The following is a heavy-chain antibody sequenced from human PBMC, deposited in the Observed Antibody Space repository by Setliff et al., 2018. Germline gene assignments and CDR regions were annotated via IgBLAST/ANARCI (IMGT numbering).Heavy chain of an antibody. J-gene: IGHJ6*03. CDR3: ARAISGWYSAHYYYMDV. CDR2: IYTSGIT. Sequence: SETLSLTCSVSGGSISSGSDYWTWIRQPAGKGLEWIGHIYTSGITNYNPSLKTRVSMSMDTSTNQLSLKLTSVTAADTAVYYCARAISGWYSAHYYYMDVWAKGPRSPSP. CDR1: GGSISSGSDY. D-gene: IGHD6-19*01. V-gene: IGHV4-61*09.